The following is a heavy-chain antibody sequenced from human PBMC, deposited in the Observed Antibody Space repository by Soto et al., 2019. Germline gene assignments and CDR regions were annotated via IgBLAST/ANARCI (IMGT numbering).Heavy chain of an antibody. V-gene: IGHV3-53*01. D-gene: IGHD1-7*01. CDR2: IYSGGST. CDR3: ARSNWELPFDY. CDR1: GFTVSSNY. Sequence: PGGSLRLSCAASGFTVSSNYMSWVRQAPGKGLEWVSVIYSGGSTYYADSVKGRFTISRDNSKNTLYLQMNSLRAEDTAVYYCARSNWELPFDYWGQGTLVTVSS. J-gene: IGHJ4*02.